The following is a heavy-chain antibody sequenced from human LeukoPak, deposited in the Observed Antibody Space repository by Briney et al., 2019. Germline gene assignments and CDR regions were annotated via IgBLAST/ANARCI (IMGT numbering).Heavy chain of an antibody. Sequence: GGSLRLSCAASGLTFDDYAMHWVRQPPGKGLEWVSGISWNSGGIGYADSVKGRFTISRDNAKNSLYLQMNSLRAEDTALYYCAKDIGSGELQDYYYGMDVWGQGTTVTVSS. CDR1: GLTFDDYA. V-gene: IGHV3-9*01. CDR2: ISWNSGGI. D-gene: IGHD1-26*01. CDR3: AKDIGSGELQDYYYGMDV. J-gene: IGHJ6*02.